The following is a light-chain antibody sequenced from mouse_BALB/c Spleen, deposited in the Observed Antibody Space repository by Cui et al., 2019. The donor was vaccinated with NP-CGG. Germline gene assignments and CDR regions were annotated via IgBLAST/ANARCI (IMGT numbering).Light chain of an antibody. CDR1: TGAVTTSNY. V-gene: IGLV1*01. CDR3: ALWYSNHWV. CDR2: GTN. Sequence: QAVVTQESALTTSPGETVTFTCRSSTGAVTTSNYANWVQEKPDHLFTGLIGGTNNRAPGVPARFSGSLFGDKAVLTITGAQTEDEAIYFCALWYSNHWVFGGGTKLTVL. J-gene: IGLJ1*01.